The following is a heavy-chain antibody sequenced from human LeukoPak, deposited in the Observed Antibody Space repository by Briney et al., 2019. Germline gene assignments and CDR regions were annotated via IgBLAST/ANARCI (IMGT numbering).Heavy chain of an antibody. CDR1: GFTFSSYS. Sequence: GGSLRLSCAASGFTFSSYSMTWVRQAPGKGLEWVSSISSSSSYIYYADSVKGRFTISRDNAKNSLYLQMNSLRAEDTAVYYCARDWGSSGYYDYWGQGTLVTVSS. D-gene: IGHD3-22*01. CDR2: ISSSSSYI. J-gene: IGHJ4*02. V-gene: IGHV3-21*01. CDR3: ARDWGSSGYYDY.